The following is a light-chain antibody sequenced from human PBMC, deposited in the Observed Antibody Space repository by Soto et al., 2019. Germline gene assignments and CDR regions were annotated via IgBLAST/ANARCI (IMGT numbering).Light chain of an antibody. CDR1: SSDVGGFNS. Sequence: SALTQPRWVSGSPGQSVTISCTGTSSDVGGFNSVSWYQQHPGKAPKLMIYDVNKRPSGVPDRFSGSKSGSTASLTISGLQAEDEADYYCCSYAGSYSYAFATGTKVTVL. J-gene: IGLJ1*01. CDR2: DVN. V-gene: IGLV2-11*01. CDR3: CSYAGSYSYA.